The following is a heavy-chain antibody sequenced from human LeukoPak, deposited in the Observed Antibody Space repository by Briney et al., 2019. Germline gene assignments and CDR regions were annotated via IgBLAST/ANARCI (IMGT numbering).Heavy chain of an antibody. V-gene: IGHV3-23*01. CDR2: ISGRGYST. Sequence: GGSLRLSCAASGFTFSHYGMSWVRQAPGKGLEWVSAISGRGYSTYYADSVKGRFTISRDNSKNTLYLQMNSLRAEDTAVYYCAKYYGDDPDYYYYMDVWGKGTTVTISS. J-gene: IGHJ6*03. CDR1: GFTFSHYG. D-gene: IGHD4-17*01. CDR3: AKYYGDDPDYYYYMDV.